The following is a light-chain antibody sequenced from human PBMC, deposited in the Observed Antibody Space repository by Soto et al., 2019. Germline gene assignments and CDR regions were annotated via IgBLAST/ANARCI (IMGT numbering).Light chain of an antibody. CDR3: QPYGSSRT. V-gene: IGKV3-20*01. Sequence: IVSKQSPGTLSLNPGERPTLSCRASQGVGSNYLACYQQKSGQAPRLLLYGTSCRATGIPERFSGSGSGTYFTLTISVLEPEDFAVYYCQPYGSSRTFGQGTKVDI. CDR1: QGVGSNY. CDR2: GTS. J-gene: IGKJ1*01.